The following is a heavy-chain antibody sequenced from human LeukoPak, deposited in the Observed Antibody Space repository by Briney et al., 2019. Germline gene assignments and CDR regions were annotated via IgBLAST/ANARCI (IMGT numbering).Heavy chain of an antibody. CDR3: ARGIVVVPAADNYFDP. CDR1: GFTFSSYW. V-gene: IGHV3-7*01. D-gene: IGHD2-2*01. Sequence: GGSLRLSCAASGFTFSSYWMSWVRQAPGKGLEWVANIKQDGSEKYYVDSVKGRFTISRDNAKNSLYLQMNSLRAEDTAIYYCARGIVVVPAADNYFDPWGQGTLVTVSS. CDR2: IKQDGSEK. J-gene: IGHJ5*02.